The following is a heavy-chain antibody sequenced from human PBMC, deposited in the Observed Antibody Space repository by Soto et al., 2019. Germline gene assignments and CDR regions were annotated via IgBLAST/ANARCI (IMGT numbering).Heavy chain of an antibody. V-gene: IGHV4-34*01. CDR2: INHSGST. CDR1: GGSFSGYY. D-gene: IGHD2-21*01. CDR3: AASCVACGGFNYYGMDV. J-gene: IGHJ6*02. Sequence: SETLSLTCAVYGGSFSGYYWSWIRQPPGKGLEWIGEINHSGSTNYNPSLKSRVTISIDTSKNQFSLKLSSVTAADTAVYYCAASCVACGGFNYYGMDVWGQGTTVTVSS.